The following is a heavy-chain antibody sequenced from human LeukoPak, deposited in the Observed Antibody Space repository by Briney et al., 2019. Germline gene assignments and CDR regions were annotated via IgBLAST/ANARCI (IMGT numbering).Heavy chain of an antibody. V-gene: IGHV4-61*01. J-gene: IGHJ3*02. Sequence: PSETLSLTCTVSGGSISSSSYYWSWIRQPPGKGLEWIGYIYYSGSTNYNPSLKSRVTISVDTSKNQFSLKLSSVTAADTAVYYCALVVAATLRVNDAFDIWGQGTMVTVSS. CDR2: IYYSGST. CDR1: GGSISSSSYY. CDR3: ALVVAATLRVNDAFDI. D-gene: IGHD2-15*01.